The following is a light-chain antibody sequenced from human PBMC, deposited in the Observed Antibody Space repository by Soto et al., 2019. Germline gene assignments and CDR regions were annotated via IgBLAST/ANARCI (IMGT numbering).Light chain of an antibody. J-gene: IGLJ1*01. CDR3: AAWDDSLSGQV. V-gene: IGLV1-47*01. Sequence: QSVLTQPPSASGTPGQRVTISCSGSSSNIGSNYVYWYQQLPGTAPKLLIYRNNQRPSGVPDRFSGSMSGTSASLAISGLRSEDEADYYCAAWDDSLSGQVFGTGTKVTVL. CDR2: RNN. CDR1: SSNIGSNY.